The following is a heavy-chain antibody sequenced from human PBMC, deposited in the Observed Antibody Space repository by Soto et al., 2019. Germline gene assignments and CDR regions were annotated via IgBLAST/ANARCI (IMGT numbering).Heavy chain of an antibody. Sequence: QVQLVQSGAEVKKPGASVTVSCKASGYTFTSYDLNWVRQATGQGLECMGWMNPNSGNTGYAQKFQGRGTMTRNTPISTADMELSSLRSEDTAGDYCASVFVQSRGIAPNAFDIWGQGTMVTVSS. V-gene: IGHV1-8*01. CDR2: MNPNSGNT. CDR3: ASVFVQSRGIAPNAFDI. J-gene: IGHJ3*02. CDR1: GYTFTSYD. D-gene: IGHD2-21*01.